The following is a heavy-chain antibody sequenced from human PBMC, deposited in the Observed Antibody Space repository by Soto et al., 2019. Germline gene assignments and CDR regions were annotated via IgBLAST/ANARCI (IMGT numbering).Heavy chain of an antibody. D-gene: IGHD3-22*01. J-gene: IGHJ3*02. V-gene: IGHV3-73*01. CDR3: TRPQMYYYDSSGPWIAFDI. CDR1: GFTFSGSA. CDR2: IRSKANSYVT. Sequence: PGGSLRLSCAASGFTFSGSAMHWVRQASGKGLEWVGRIRSKANSYVTAYAASVKGRFTISRDDSKNTAYLQMNSLKTEDTAVYYCTRPQMYYYDSSGPWIAFDIWGQGTMVTVSS.